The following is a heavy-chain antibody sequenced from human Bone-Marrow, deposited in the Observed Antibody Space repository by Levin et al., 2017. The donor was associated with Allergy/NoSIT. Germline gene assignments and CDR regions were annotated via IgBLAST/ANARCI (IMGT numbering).Heavy chain of an antibody. J-gene: IGHJ4*02. V-gene: IGHV3-30*18. D-gene: IGHD6-19*01. CDR1: GFTFSSYG. Sequence: GGSLRLSCAASGFTFSSYGMHWVRQAPGKGLGWVAVISYDGSNKYYADSVKGRFPISRDNSKNTLSLQMNSLRAEDTAVYYCAKDGGYSSGWSRLFDYWGQGTLVTVYS. CDR2: ISYDGSNK. CDR3: AKDGGYSSGWSRLFDY.